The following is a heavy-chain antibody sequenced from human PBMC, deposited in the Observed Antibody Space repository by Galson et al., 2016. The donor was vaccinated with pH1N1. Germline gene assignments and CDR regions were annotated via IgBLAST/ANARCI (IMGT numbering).Heavy chain of an antibody. J-gene: IGHJ3*02. D-gene: IGHD1-26*01. Sequence: SLRLSCAGSGFTFSRSWMSWVRQSPGQGLQWVANINDDGSERYYVDSVVKDRFTISRDNARNSLYLQMNSLGVEDTAVYYCARDPLRGALDIWGQGTKLTVSS. V-gene: IGHV3-7*01. CDR1: GFTFSRSW. CDR2: INDDGSER. CDR3: ARDPLRGALDI.